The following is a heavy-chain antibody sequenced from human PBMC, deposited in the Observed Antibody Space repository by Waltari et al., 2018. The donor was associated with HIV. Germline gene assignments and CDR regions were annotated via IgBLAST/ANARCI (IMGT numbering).Heavy chain of an antibody. J-gene: IGHJ4*02. CDR3: ARLPYSGSYYFDY. CDR1: GGSISSGSYY. CDR2: IYTRGST. Sequence: QVQLQESGPGLVKPSQTLSLTCTVSGGSISSGSYYWSWIRQPAGKGLEWIGRIYTRGSTNYNPSPKSRVTISVDTSKNQFSRKLSSVTAADTAVYYCARLPYSGSYYFDYWGQGTLVTVSS. V-gene: IGHV4-61*02. D-gene: IGHD1-26*01.